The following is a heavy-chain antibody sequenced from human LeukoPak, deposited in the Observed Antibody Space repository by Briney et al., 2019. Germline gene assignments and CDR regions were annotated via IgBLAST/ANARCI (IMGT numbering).Heavy chain of an antibody. CDR3: ARSIPAGNRR. J-gene: IGHJ4*02. D-gene: IGHD2-2*01. V-gene: IGHV3-11*01. CDR2: ISGSGGTI. CDR1: GFTFSDYY. Sequence: GGSLRLSCAASGFTFSDYYMSWIRQAPGKGLEWVSYISGSGGTIDYADSVKGRFTISRDNAKNSLYLQMNSLRAEDTAVYYCARSIPAGNRRWGQGTLVTVSS.